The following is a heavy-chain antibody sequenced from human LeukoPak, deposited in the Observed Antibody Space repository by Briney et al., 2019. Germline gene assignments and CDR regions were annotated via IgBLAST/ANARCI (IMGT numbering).Heavy chain of an antibody. V-gene: IGHV4-34*01. CDR3: ARGYRGIAVAGTGYYFDY. J-gene: IGHJ4*02. CDR2: INHSGST. Sequence: SGTLSLTCAVYGGSFSGYYWSWIRQPPGKGLEWIGEINHSGSTNYNPSLKSRVTISVDTSKNQFSLKLSSATAADTAVYYCARGYRGIAVAGTGYYFDYWGQGTLVTVSS. D-gene: IGHD6-19*01. CDR1: GGSFSGYY.